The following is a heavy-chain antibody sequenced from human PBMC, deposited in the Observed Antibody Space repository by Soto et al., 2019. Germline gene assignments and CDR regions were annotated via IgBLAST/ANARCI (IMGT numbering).Heavy chain of an antibody. D-gene: IGHD3-3*01. Sequence: SETLSLTCAVYGGSFSGYYWSWIRQPPGKGLEWIGEINHSGSTNYNPSLKSRVTISVDTSKNQFSLKLSSVTAADTAVYYCARGRFLEWNYYYGMDVWGQGTTVTVSS. V-gene: IGHV4-34*01. J-gene: IGHJ6*02. CDR3: ARGRFLEWNYYYGMDV. CDR1: GGSFSGYY. CDR2: INHSGST.